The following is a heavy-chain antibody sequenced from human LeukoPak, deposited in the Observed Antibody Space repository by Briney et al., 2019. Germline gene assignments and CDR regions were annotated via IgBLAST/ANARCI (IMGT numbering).Heavy chain of an antibody. Sequence: ASVKVSCTASGYTFTSYGISWVRQAPGQGLEWMGWISAYNGNTNYAQKLQGRVTMTTDTSTSTAYMEMRSLRSDDTAVYYCARDRYDFWSGQGTNFDYWGQGTLVTASS. CDR2: ISAYNGNT. J-gene: IGHJ4*02. D-gene: IGHD3-3*01. V-gene: IGHV1-18*01. CDR3: ARDRYDFWSGQGTNFDY. CDR1: GYTFTSYG.